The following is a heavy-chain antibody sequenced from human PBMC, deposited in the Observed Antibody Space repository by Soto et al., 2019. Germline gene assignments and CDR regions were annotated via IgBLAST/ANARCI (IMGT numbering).Heavy chain of an antibody. CDR3: ARMYSSGSGWFHP. J-gene: IGHJ5*02. D-gene: IGHD6-19*01. V-gene: IGHV4-31*03. CDR2: FYSSGSI. Sequence: SETLSLTCFVSGYSITAGGYYWSWVRHHPGKGLEWIGSFYSSGSIIYDPSLRSRVSISGDTSSNQFSMSLTSVTAADTARYYCARMYSSGSGWFHPWGQGTLVTVSS. CDR1: GYSITAGGYY.